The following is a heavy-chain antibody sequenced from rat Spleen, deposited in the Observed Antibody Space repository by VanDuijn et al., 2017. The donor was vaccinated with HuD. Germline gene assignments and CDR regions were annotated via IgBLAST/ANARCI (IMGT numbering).Heavy chain of an antibody. CDR2: ISFDGSST. CDR3: ARGGYYRY. D-gene: IGHD1-1*01. V-gene: IGHV5-29*01. J-gene: IGHJ2*01. Sequence: EVQLVESGGGLVQPGRSLKLSCAASGFIFSNYGMAWVRQAPTKGLEWVTTISFDGSSTYYRDSVKGRFTISRVISNSTLYLHMNSLRSEDTATYYCARGGYYRYWGQGVMVAVSS. CDR1: GFIFSNYG.